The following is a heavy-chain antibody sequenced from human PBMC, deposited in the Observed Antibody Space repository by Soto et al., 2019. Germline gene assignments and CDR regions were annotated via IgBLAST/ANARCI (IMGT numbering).Heavy chain of an antibody. CDR2: ISYDGSNK. Sequence: PGGSLRLSCAASGFTFSSYGMHWVRQAPGKGLEWVAVISYDGSNKYNADPVKGRFTISRDNSKNTLYLQMNSLRAEDTAVYYCAKGDIVVVPAAIGTYYYYGMDVWGQGTTVTVSS. CDR3: AKGDIVVVPAAIGTYYYYGMDV. J-gene: IGHJ6*02. V-gene: IGHV3-30*18. D-gene: IGHD2-2*02. CDR1: GFTFSSYG.